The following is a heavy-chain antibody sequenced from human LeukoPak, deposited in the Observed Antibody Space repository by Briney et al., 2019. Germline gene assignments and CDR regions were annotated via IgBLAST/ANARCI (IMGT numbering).Heavy chain of an antibody. Sequence: SETLSLTCTVSGGSISSYYWSWIRHPPGKGLEWIGYIYYSGSTNYNPSLKSRVTISVDTSKNQFSLKLSSVTAADTAVYYCARMIYCSSTSCYRSSAFDIWGQGTMVTVSS. CDR2: IYYSGST. CDR1: GGSISSYY. V-gene: IGHV4-59*01. D-gene: IGHD2-2*02. J-gene: IGHJ3*02. CDR3: ARMIYCSSTSCYRSSAFDI.